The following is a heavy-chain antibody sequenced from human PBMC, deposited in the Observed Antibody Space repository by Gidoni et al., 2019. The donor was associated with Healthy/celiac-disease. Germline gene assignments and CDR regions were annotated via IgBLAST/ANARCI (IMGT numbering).Heavy chain of an antibody. J-gene: IGHJ4*02. D-gene: IGHD3-22*01. CDR2: INHSGST. CDR1: GGSFSGYY. Sequence: QVQLQQWGAGLLKPSETLSLTCAVYGGSFSGYYWSWIRQPPGKGLEWIGEINHSGSTNYNPSLKSRVTISVDTSKNQFSLKLSSVTAADTAVYYCAKGYYDSSGSFDYWGQGTLVTVSS. V-gene: IGHV4-34*01. CDR3: AKGYYDSSGSFDY.